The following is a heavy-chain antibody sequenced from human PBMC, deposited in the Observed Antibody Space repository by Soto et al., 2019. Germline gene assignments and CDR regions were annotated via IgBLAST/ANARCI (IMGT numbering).Heavy chain of an antibody. V-gene: IGHV5-51*01. CDR3: AGGGVRGVVTRTRDYYGMDV. D-gene: IGHD3-10*01. CDR2: IYPGDSDT. Sequence: PGESLKSSCKGSGYNFTNYWIGWVRQMPVKGLESMGIIYPGDSDTRYSPSFQGQVTISADKSISTAYLQWSSLKASDTAMYYCAGGGVRGVVTRTRDYYGMDVWGQGTTVTVSS. J-gene: IGHJ6*02. CDR1: GYNFTNYW.